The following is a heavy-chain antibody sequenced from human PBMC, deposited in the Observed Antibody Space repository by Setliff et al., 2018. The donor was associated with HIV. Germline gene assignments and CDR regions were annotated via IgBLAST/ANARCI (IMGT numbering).Heavy chain of an antibody. CDR1: GGSFNNCH. D-gene: IGHD3-10*01. Sequence: SETLSLTCTVSGGSFNNCHWSWIRQPAGKGLEWIGRIYDSGATNYKPSLKSRVTMSIDKSNNQFSLYLTSVTAADTAIYYCARDRHYYGSGSYGPWGQGILVTVSS. CDR3: ARDRHYYGSGSYGP. V-gene: IGHV4-4*07. CDR2: IYDSGAT. J-gene: IGHJ5*02.